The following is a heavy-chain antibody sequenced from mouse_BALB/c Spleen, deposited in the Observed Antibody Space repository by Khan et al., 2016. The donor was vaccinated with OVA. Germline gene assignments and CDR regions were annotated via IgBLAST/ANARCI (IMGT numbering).Heavy chain of an antibody. CDR2: ISDLAYTI. CDR1: GFTFSDYG. J-gene: IGHJ3*01. D-gene: IGHD1-2*01. Sequence: EVALGEPGGGLVQPGGSRKLSCEASGFTFSDYGMAWVRQAPGKGPEWVAFISDLAYTIYYADTVTGRFTISRENAKNTLYLEMSSLRSEDTAIYYCARVGGTAPFAYWGLGTLVTVSA. V-gene: IGHV5-15*02. CDR3: ARVGGTAPFAY.